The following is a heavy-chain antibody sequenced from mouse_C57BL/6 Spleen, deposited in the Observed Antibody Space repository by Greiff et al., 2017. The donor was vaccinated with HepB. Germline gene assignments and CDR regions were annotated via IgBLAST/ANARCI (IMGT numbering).Heavy chain of an antibody. J-gene: IGHJ2*01. D-gene: IGHD4-1*01. CDR3: ASSNWGYFDY. CDR1: GYAFSSYW. Sequence: LVESGAELVKPGASVKISCKASGYAFSSYWMNWVKQRPGKGLEWIGQIYPGDGDTNYNGKFKGKATLTADKSSSTAYMQLSSLTSEDSAVYFCASSNWGYFDYWGQGTTLTVSS. V-gene: IGHV1-80*01. CDR2: IYPGDGDT.